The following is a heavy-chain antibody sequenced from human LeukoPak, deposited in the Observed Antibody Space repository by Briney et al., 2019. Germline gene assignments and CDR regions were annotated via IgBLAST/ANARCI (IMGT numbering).Heavy chain of an antibody. CDR2: ISSDGSLK. J-gene: IGHJ6*03. CDR3: AKADEYYYYYYYIDV. CDR1: GFTFNNHV. Sequence: GGSLRLSCAASGFTFNNHVMHWVHQAPGKGLEWVAVISSDGSLKYYADSVKGRFTISRDNSQNTLYLQMNSLRSEDTAVFYCAKADEYYYYYYYIDVWGKGTTVTVSS. V-gene: IGHV3-30*04. D-gene: IGHD5-24*01.